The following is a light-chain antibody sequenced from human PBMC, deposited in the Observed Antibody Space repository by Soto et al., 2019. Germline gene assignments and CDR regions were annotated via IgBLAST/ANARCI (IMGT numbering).Light chain of an antibody. V-gene: IGKV2-30*02. CDR1: QSLVHSDGNTY. J-gene: IGKJ4*02. CDR2: KVS. Sequence: QPYNNSRSSQSLVHSDGNTYLNWFQQRPGQSSRRLIYKVSNRDSGVPDRFSGSGSGTDFTLKIGRVEAEDLGVYSCVVPIQLLGTFAGGTKVDIK. CDR3: VVPIQLLGT.